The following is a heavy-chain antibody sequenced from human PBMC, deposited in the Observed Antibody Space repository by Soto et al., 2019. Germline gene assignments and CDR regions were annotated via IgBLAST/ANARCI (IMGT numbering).Heavy chain of an antibody. CDR3: ARTDSSYDMDV. CDR1: GYTFTTYY. D-gene: IGHD6-13*01. Sequence: SVKVSCKASGYTFTTYYMHWVRQAPGQGLEWMGVINPSGRSTTYAQRFQGRVTVTRDTSTSTVYMELSSLRSEDMAVYYCARTDSSYDMDVWGQGTTVTVSS. V-gene: IGHV1-46*01. J-gene: IGHJ6*02. CDR2: INPSGRST.